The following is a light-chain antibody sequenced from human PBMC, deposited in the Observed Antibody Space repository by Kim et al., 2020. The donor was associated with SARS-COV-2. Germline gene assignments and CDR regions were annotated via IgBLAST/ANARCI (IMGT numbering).Light chain of an antibody. V-gene: IGLV6-57*03. Sequence: GKTVTISCTRSSGSIDDNYVQWYQQRPGGVPTTVIYEEDQRPSGVSDRFSGSIDNSSNSASLTNSGLRTEDEADYYCQSYNRDNVLFGGGTQLTVL. J-gene: IGLJ2*01. CDR1: SGSIDDNY. CDR2: EED. CDR3: QSYNRDNVL.